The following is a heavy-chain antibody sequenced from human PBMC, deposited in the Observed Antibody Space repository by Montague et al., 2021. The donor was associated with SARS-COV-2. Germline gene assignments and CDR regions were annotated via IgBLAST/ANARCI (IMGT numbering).Heavy chain of an antibody. CDR3: VRGIEAAGSYDY. CDR1: GDSVSSNSAT. D-gene: IGHD6-13*01. CDR2: TYYRSMWKS. V-gene: IGHV6-1*01. Sequence: CAISGDSVSSNSATWNWIRQSPSRGLEWLGRTYYRSMWKSDYAXXXTGRIAINPDTSKNQFSLQLSSVTPEDTALYYCVRGIEAAGSYDYWGQGTLVTVSS. J-gene: IGHJ4*02.